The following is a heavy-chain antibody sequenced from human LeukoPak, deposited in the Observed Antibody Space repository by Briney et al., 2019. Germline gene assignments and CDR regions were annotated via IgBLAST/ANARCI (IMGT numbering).Heavy chain of an antibody. J-gene: IGHJ4*02. CDR1: GGSISSSSYY. CDR3: ARHNEYSSSSYALDY. CDR2: IYYSGST. Sequence: SETLSLTCTVSGGSISSSSYYWGWIRQPPGKGLEWIGSIYYSGSTYYNPSLKSRVTISVDTSKSQFSLKLSSVTAADTAVYYCARHNEYSSSSYALDYWGQGTLVTVSS. V-gene: IGHV4-39*01. D-gene: IGHD6-6*01.